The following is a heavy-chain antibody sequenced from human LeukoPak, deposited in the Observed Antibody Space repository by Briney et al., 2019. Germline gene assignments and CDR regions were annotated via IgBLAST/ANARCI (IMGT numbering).Heavy chain of an antibody. J-gene: IGHJ3*02. Sequence: GGSLRLSCAASGFTFTSYAMTWVRQAPGKGLEWVSSISGSSDSTYYADSVKGRFSISRDNSKNTLYLQMNSLRAEDTAIYYCARDNLAAAGDDNFDIWGQGTMVTVSS. V-gene: IGHV3-23*01. D-gene: IGHD6-13*01. CDR3: ARDNLAAAGDDNFDI. CDR1: GFTFTSYA. CDR2: ISGSSDST.